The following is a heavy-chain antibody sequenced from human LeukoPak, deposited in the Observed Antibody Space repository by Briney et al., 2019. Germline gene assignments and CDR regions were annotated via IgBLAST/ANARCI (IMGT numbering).Heavy chain of an antibody. CDR1: GFTFSSYS. D-gene: IGHD6-19*01. V-gene: IGHV3-21*01. CDR2: ISSSSSHI. CDR3: ARDGKYGSGWSYFDY. Sequence: PGGSLRLSCAASGFTFSSYSMNWVRQAPGKGLEWVSSISSSSSHIYYADSVKGRFTISRDNAKNSLYLQMNSLRAEDTAVYYCARDGKYGSGWSYFDYWGQGTLVTVSS. J-gene: IGHJ4*02.